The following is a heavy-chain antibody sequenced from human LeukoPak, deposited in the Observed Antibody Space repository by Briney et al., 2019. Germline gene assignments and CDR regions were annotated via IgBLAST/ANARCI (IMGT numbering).Heavy chain of an antibody. CDR2: ISGIGGRT. J-gene: IGHJ3*02. V-gene: IGHV3-23*01. D-gene: IGHD3-10*01. CDR1: GFTFTSYA. CDR3: AKGVRMVRGVVDAFDI. Sequence: GALRLSCAAPGFTFTSYAMSWVRQGLGKGLEWVSPISGIGGRTYYADSLKGGVSISRDNSKNTMYLQMNSLRAEDTAIYYCAKGVRMVRGVVDAFDIWGQGTTVTVSS.